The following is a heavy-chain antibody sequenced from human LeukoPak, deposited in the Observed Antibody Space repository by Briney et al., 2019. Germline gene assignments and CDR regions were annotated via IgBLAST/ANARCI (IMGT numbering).Heavy chain of an antibody. CDR1: GFTFSSYG. Sequence: GGSLRLSCAASGFTFSSYGMHWVRQAAGKGLEWVSSIHSGRSTYYADSVRGRFTISRDNAKNTLYLQMNSLRAEDTAVYYCASREGYGYGMDVWGKGTTVTISS. V-gene: IGHV3-NL1*01. CDR2: IHSGRST. CDR3: ASREGYGYGMDV. J-gene: IGHJ6*04. D-gene: IGHD5-18*01.